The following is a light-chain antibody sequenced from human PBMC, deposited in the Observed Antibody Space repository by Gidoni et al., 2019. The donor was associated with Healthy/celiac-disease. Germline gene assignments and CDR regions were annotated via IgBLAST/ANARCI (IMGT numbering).Light chain of an antibody. J-gene: IGKJ3*01. Sequence: DIQLTQSPSFLSASVGDRVNITCRASQGISSYFAWYQQEPGKAPKLLIYAASTLQSGVPSRFSGSGSGTEFTLTISSLQPEAFAPYCCQQLNRFPFTFGPGTKVDF. CDR2: AAS. CDR3: QQLNRFPFT. V-gene: IGKV1-9*01. CDR1: QGISSY.